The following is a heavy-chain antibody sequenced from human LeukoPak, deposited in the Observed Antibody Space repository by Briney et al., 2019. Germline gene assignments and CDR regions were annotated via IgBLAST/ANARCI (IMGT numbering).Heavy chain of an antibody. V-gene: IGHV1-8*01. CDR3: ARRVVPFGYSYGYYYMDV. Sequence: GASVTVSCKASGYTFTSYDINWVRQAPGQGPEWKGWMNPNSGNTGYAQKFQGRVTMTRNTSISTAYMELSSLRSEDTAVYYCARRVVPFGYSYGYYYMDVWGKGTTVTVSS. CDR2: MNPNSGNT. J-gene: IGHJ6*03. D-gene: IGHD5-18*01. CDR1: GYTFTSYD.